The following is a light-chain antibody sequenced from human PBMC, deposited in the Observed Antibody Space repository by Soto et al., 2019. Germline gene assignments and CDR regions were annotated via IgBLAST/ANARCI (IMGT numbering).Light chain of an antibody. V-gene: IGKV1-27*01. CDR2: AAS. J-gene: IGKJ4*01. Sequence: DIQMTQSPSSLSASLGDRVTITCRASQGIGIYLAGFQQRPGKVPKLLIYAASALQSGVPSRFSGSGSETDFTLTIRSLQPEDVATYYCQKYNSGPLTFGAGTRVEIK. CDR1: QGIGIY. CDR3: QKYNSGPLT.